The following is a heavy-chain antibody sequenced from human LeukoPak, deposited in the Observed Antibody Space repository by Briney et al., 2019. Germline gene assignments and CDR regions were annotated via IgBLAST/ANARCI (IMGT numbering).Heavy chain of an antibody. Sequence: GSLRLSCAASGFTFSSYSMNWVRQAPGKGLEWVSSISSSSSYIYYADSVKGRFTISRDNAKNSLYLQMNSLRAEDTAVYYCARGGRQQLVWGPFDYWGQGTLVTVSS. V-gene: IGHV3-21*01. D-gene: IGHD6-13*01. CDR2: ISSSSSYI. CDR1: GFTFSSYS. J-gene: IGHJ4*02. CDR3: ARGGRQQLVWGPFDY.